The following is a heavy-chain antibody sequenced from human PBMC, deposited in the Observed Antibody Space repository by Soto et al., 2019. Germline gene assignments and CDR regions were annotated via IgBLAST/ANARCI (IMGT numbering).Heavy chain of an antibody. Sequence: ASVKVSCKASGYTFTSYGISWVRQAPGQGLEWMGWISAYNGNTNYAQKLQGRVTMTTDTSTSTAYMELRSLRSDDTAVYYCARDHLVYCSSTSCYQSGIGYYYYYGMDVWGQGTTVTVSS. D-gene: IGHD2-2*01. CDR2: ISAYNGNT. V-gene: IGHV1-18*01. CDR3: ARDHLVYCSSTSCYQSGIGYYYYYGMDV. CDR1: GYTFTSYG. J-gene: IGHJ6*02.